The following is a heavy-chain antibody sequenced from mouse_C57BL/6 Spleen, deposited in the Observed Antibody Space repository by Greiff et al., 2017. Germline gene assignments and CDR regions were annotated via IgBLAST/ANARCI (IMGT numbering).Heavy chain of an antibody. Sequence: VKLMESDAELVKPGASVKISCKVSGYTFTDHTIHWMKQRPEQGLEWIGYIYPRDGSTKYNEKFKGKATLTADKSSSTAYMQLNSLTSEDSAVYFCAREGRYYDYLFDYWGQGTTLTVSS. CDR1: GYTFTDHT. CDR2: IYPRDGST. D-gene: IGHD2-4*01. CDR3: AREGRYYDYLFDY. V-gene: IGHV1-78*01. J-gene: IGHJ2*01.